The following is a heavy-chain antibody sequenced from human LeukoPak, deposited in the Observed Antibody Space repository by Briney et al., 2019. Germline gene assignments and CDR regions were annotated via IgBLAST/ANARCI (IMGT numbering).Heavy chain of an antibody. Sequence: SETLSLTCTVSGGSISSSSYYWGWIRQPPGKGLEWIGSIYYSGSTYYNPSLKSRVTISVDTSKNQFSLKLSSVTAADTAVYYCARERNGYGYGLWYFDLWGRGTLVTVSS. V-gene: IGHV4-39*07. CDR1: GGSISSSSYY. D-gene: IGHD5-18*01. CDR2: IYYSGST. CDR3: ARERNGYGYGLWYFDL. J-gene: IGHJ2*01.